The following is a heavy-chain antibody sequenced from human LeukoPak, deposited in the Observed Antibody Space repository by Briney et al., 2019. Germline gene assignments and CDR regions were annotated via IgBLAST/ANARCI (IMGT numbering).Heavy chain of an antibody. CDR1: GESFSTYY. CDR2: INHSGNT. Sequence: SETLSLTCAVYGESFSTYYWSWIRQPPGKGLEWIGEINHSGNTNYNPSLKSRVTISVDTSKNQFSLKLSSVTAADTAVYYCASGYYGSGSYLLNWFDPWGQGTLVTVSS. J-gene: IGHJ5*02. D-gene: IGHD3-10*01. V-gene: IGHV4-34*01. CDR3: ASGYYGSGSYLLNWFDP.